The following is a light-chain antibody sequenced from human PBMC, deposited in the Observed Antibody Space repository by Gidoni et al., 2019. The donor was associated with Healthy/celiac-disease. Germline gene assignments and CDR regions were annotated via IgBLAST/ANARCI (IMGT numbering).Light chain of an antibody. J-gene: IGKJ1*01. V-gene: IGKV3-11*01. CDR1: QSVSSY. CDR3: QQRSNWWT. Sequence: EIVLTQSPATLSLSPGERATLSCRASQSVSSYLAWYQQKPGQAPRLLIYDASNRATGIPARFRGSGSGTDFTLTISGLEPEDFAVYYGQQRSNWWTFGQGTKVEIK. CDR2: DAS.